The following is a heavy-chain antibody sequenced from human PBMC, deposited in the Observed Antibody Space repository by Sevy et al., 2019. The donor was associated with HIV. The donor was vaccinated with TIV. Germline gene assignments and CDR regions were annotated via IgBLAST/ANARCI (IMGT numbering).Heavy chain of an antibody. V-gene: IGHV3-30-3*01. D-gene: IGHD3-16*02. CDR2: ISNDGSNK. Sequence: GGSLRLSCAASGFTFSKIAVHWVRQAPGKGLEWVSVISNDGSNKDYADSVKGRFTISRDNSKNMLYLQLNSLRVEDTAVYYCARASHMITFGGVIVLDGIDYWGQGTLVTVSS. CDR3: ARASHMITFGGVIVLDGIDY. CDR1: GFTFSKIA. J-gene: IGHJ4*02.